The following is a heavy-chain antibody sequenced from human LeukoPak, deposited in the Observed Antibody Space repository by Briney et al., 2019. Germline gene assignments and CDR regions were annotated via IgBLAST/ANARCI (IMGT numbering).Heavy chain of an antibody. V-gene: IGHV3-48*03. J-gene: IGHJ5*02. CDR3: ARAVAVPAGSWFDP. D-gene: IGHD2-2*01. CDR2: ISNSGSAV. Sequence: GGSLRLSCAASGFTFSSYEMNWVRQAPGKGLEWVSFISNSGSAVYYADSVKGRFTISRDNAKNSLYLQMNSLRAEDTAVYYCARAVAVPAGSWFDPWGQGTLVTVAP. CDR1: GFTFSSYE.